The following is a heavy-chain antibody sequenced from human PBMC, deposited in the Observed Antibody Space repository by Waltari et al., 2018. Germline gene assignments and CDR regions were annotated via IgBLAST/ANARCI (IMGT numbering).Heavy chain of an antibody. V-gene: IGHV4-34*01. J-gene: IGHJ6*02. CDR1: GGSFSGYY. Sequence: QVQLQQWGAGLLKPSETLSLTCAVYGGSFSGYYWSWIRQPPGKGLEWLGEINHSGSTNYNPSLKSRVTISVDTSKNQFSLKLSSVTAADTAVYYCARGGYCTNGVCYYYYYYGMDVWGQGTTVTVSS. CDR3: ARGGYCTNGVCYYYYYYGMDV. D-gene: IGHD2-8*01. CDR2: INHSGST.